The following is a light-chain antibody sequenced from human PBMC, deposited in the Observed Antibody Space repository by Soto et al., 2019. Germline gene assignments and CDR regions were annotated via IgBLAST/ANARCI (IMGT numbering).Light chain of an antibody. CDR2: EVS. CDR3: SSYTSSSTPYV. Sequence: QSALTQPPSASGSPGQSVTISCTGTSSDVGGYNSVSWYQQHPGKAPKLMIYEVSKRPSGVPVRFSGSKSGNTASLTVSGLQAEDEADYYCSSYTSSSTPYVFGTGTKLTVL. CDR1: SSDVGGYNS. V-gene: IGLV2-8*01. J-gene: IGLJ1*01.